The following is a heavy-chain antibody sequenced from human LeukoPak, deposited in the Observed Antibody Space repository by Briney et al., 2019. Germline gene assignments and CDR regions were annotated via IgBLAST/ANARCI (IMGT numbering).Heavy chain of an antibody. CDR1: GGTFSTYA. CDR2: IIVIFGTA. CDR3: ARDNGRNYYDRSGYYRTDAFDI. J-gene: IGHJ3*02. Sequence: SVKVSCKASGGTFSTYAISWVRQAPGQGLEWMGGIIVIFGTANYAQKFQGRVTIIADESTSTVYMELGSLRSEDTAVYYCARDNGRNYYDRSGYYRTDAFDIWGQGTMVTVSS. D-gene: IGHD3-22*01. V-gene: IGHV1-69*13.